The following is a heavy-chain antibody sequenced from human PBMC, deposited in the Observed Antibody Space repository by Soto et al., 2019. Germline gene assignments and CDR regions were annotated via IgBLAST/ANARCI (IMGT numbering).Heavy chain of an antibody. Sequence: EVQLVESGGDLVQPGGSLRLSCAASGFTFSSYWMHWVRQAPGKGLVWVSRIKSDGSGAIYADSVKGRFTVSRDNAKNXXYLLMHSRSTEDKAVYYCARGDGDDHDGNGCLGRHWGQGTRVTVSS. CDR1: GFTFSSYW. V-gene: IGHV3-74*01. D-gene: IGHD3-22*01. CDR3: ARGDGDDHDGNGCLGRH. J-gene: IGHJ4*02. CDR2: IKSDGSGA.